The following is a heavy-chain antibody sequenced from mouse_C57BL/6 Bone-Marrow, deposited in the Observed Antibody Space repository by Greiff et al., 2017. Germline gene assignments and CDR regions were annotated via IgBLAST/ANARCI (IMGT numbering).Heavy chain of an antibody. CDR3: ARFLLVRRYFDV. Sequence: VQLQQSGPVLVKPGASVKMSCKASGYTFTDYYMNWVKQSHGKSLEWIGVINPYNGGTSYNQKFKGKATLTVDKSSSTAYMELNSLTSEDSAVYYCARFLLVRRYFDVWGTGTTVTVSS. CDR2: INPYNGGT. D-gene: IGHD1-2*01. J-gene: IGHJ1*03. V-gene: IGHV1-19*01. CDR1: GYTFTDYY.